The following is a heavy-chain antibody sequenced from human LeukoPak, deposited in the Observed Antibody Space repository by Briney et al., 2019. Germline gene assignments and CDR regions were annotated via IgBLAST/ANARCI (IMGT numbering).Heavy chain of an antibody. Sequence: GGSLRLSCAAAGFTVSSNYMSWVRQAPGKGLEWVSIIYSGGSTFYADSVKCRFTISIENSKNTLYLQKNRLRAEDTSVYYCARGGSYLSAFDMWGQGTMVTVSS. J-gene: IGHJ3*02. D-gene: IGHD1-26*01. V-gene: IGHV3-53*01. CDR1: GFTVSSNY. CDR2: IYSGGST. CDR3: ARGGSYLSAFDM.